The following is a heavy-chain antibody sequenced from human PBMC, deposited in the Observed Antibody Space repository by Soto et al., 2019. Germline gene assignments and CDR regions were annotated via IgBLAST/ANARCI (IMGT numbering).Heavy chain of an antibody. D-gene: IGHD1-1*01. J-gene: IGHJ6*02. CDR3: ARDLNWNYDYYYGMDV. V-gene: IGHV6-1*01. CDR2: TYYRSKWYN. Sequence: SQTLSLTCVISGDSVSSNSAAWNWIRQSPSRGLEWLGRTYYRSKWYNDYAVSVESRITINPDTSKNQFSLQLNSVTPEDTAVYYCARDLNWNYDYYYGMDVWGQGTTVTVSS. CDR1: GDSVSSNSAA.